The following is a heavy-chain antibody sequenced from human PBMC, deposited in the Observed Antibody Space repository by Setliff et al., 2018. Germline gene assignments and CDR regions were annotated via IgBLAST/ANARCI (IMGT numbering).Heavy chain of an antibody. J-gene: IGHJ3*02. V-gene: IGHV3-23*01. Sequence: PGGSLRLSCAASGFTFSSYAMSWVRQAPGKGLEWVSAISGSGGSTYYADSVKGRFTISKDNSKNTLYLDMKRLRVEDTAIYSCAKVQRRGWYSYFEDAFDIWGQGTVVTVSS. CDR3: AKVQRRGWYSYFEDAFDI. CDR1: GFTFSSYA. CDR2: ISGSGGST. D-gene: IGHD1-26*01.